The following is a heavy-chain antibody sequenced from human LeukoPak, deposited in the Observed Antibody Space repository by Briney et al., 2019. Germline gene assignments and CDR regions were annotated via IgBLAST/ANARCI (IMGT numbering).Heavy chain of an antibody. CDR3: ARGYSSGWYVG. CDR1: GGSFSGYY. J-gene: IGHJ4*02. CDR2: INHSGST. Sequence: SETLSLTCAVYGGSFSGYYWSWIRQPPGKGLEWIGEINHSGSTKYNPSLKSRVSISVDTSKNQFSLNLSSVTAADTAVHYCARGYSSGWYVGWGQGTLVTVSS. D-gene: IGHD6-19*01. V-gene: IGHV4-34*01.